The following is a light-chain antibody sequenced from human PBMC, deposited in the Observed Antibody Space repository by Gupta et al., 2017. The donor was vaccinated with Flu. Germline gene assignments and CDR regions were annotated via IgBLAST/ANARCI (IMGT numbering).Light chain of an antibody. J-gene: IGKJ4*01. Sequence: DIKMTQSPSSLSASVGDRVTITCRASQNINGYLNWYQQKPGNAPKLLIYTASSLQSGVPSRFGGSGSERDFTLTIYSLQPEDFATYYCQQSYLTPLTFGGGTKVESK. CDR1: QNINGY. V-gene: IGKV1-39*01. CDR3: QQSYLTPLT. CDR2: TAS.